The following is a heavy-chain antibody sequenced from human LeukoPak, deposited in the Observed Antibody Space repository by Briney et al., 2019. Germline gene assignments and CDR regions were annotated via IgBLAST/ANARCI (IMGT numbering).Heavy chain of an antibody. J-gene: IGHJ5*02. CDR2: IYYSGST. CDR1: GGSISSSSYY. D-gene: IGHD6-6*01. V-gene: IGHV4-39*01. Sequence: SETLSLTCTVSGGSISSSSYYWGWIRQPPGKGLEWIGSIYYSGSTYYNPSLKSRVTISVDTSKNQFSLQLDSVTPEDTAVYYCARASKYSSSSGRPAGWFDPWGQGTLVTVSS. CDR3: ARASKYSSSSGRPAGWFDP.